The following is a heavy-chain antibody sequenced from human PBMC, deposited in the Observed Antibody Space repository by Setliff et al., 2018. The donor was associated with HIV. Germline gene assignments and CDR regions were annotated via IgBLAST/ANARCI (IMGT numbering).Heavy chain of an antibody. CDR2: MNPNSGNT. CDR1: GYTFTSYD. Sequence: GASVKVSCKASGYTFTSYDINWVRQATGQGLEWMGWMNPNSGNTGYAQKFQGRVTMTRTTSISTAYMELSSLRSEDTAVYYCARGAYYDSTDTYYYYGMDVWGQGTSVTVSS. V-gene: IGHV1-8*01. CDR3: ARGAYYDSTDTYYYYGMDV. D-gene: IGHD3-22*01. J-gene: IGHJ6*02.